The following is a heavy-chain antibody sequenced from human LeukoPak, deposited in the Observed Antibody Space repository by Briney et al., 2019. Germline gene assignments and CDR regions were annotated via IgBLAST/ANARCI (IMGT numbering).Heavy chain of an antibody. J-gene: IGHJ3*02. CDR1: GYSFTSYW. Sequence: PGASLQISCKGSGYSFTSYWIGWVRQMPGKGLEWMGIIYPGDSDTRYSPSFQGQVTISADKSISTAYLQWSSLKASDTAMYYCAVSSSWYWGRFGDAFDIWGQGTMVTVSS. CDR2: IYPGDSDT. D-gene: IGHD6-13*01. V-gene: IGHV5-51*01. CDR3: AVSSSWYWGRFGDAFDI.